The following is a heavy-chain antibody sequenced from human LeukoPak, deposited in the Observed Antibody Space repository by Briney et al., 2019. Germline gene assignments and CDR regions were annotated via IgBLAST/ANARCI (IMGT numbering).Heavy chain of an antibody. CDR3: ARGRPHYAPGPFDY. V-gene: IGHV1-18*01. CDR1: GYTFTSYG. CDR2: ISAYNGNT. Sequence: GASVKVSCKASGYTFTSYGISWVRQAPGQGLEWMGWISAYNGNTNYAQKLQGRVTMTTDTSTSTAYMEPRSLRSDDTAVYYCARGRPHYAPGPFDYWGQGTLVTVSS. J-gene: IGHJ4*02. D-gene: IGHD2-2*01.